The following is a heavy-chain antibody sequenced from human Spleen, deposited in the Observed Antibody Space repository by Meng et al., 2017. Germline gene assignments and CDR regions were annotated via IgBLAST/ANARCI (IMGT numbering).Heavy chain of an antibody. CDR1: GGSISSSGYY. Sequence: SETLSLTCTVSGGSISSSGYYWGWIRQPPGKGLEWIGSIYYSGSTYYNPSLKSRVTISVDTPKNQFSLKLSSVTAADTAVYYCARVLQSDAFDIWGQGTRVTGSS. V-gene: IGHV4-39*07. J-gene: IGHJ3*02. D-gene: IGHD4-11*01. CDR2: IYYSGST. CDR3: ARVLQSDAFDI.